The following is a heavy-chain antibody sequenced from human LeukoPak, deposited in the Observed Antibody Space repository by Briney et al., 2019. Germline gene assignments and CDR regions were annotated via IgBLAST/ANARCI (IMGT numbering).Heavy chain of an antibody. D-gene: IGHD2-2*01. V-gene: IGHV4-39*01. CDR1: GGSISSSSYY. J-gene: IGHJ4*02. CDR2: IYYSVST. CDR3: ARVIGYCSSTSCFGYFDY. Sequence: SETLSLTCTVSGGSISSSSYYWGWIRQPPGKGLEWIGSIYYSVSTYYNPSLKSRVTISVDTSKNQFSLKLSSVTAADTAVYYCARVIGYCSSTSCFGYFDYWGQGTLVTVSS.